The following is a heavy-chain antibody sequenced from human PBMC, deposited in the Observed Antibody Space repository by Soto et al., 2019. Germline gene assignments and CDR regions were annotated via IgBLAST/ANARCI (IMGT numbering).Heavy chain of an antibody. Sequence: SETLSLTCTVSGYSISSGYYWGWIRQPPGKGLEWIGSVYHSGTTYYYPSLKSRVTISVDMSKNQFSLRLNSVTAADTAVYYCARAQVRGVPDYWGQGTLVTVS. CDR2: VYHSGTT. CDR1: GYSISSGYY. J-gene: IGHJ4*02. D-gene: IGHD3-10*01. V-gene: IGHV4-38-2*02. CDR3: ARAQVRGVPDY.